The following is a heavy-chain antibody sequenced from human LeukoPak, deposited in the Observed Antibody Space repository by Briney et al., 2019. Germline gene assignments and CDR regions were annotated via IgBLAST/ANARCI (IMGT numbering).Heavy chain of an antibody. J-gene: IGHJ4*02. CDR2: ISHSGNI. D-gene: IGHD1-26*01. V-gene: IGHV4-4*02. Sequence: PSGTLSLTCAASGDSISNSNWWSWVRQSPGKGLEWVGEISHSGNINYNPSLKSRVIISMDKSKNHFSLRLSSITAADTAVYYCARAVAATSGRFSLGYWGQGTLVTVSS. CDR3: ARAVAATSGRFSLGY. CDR1: GDSISNSNW.